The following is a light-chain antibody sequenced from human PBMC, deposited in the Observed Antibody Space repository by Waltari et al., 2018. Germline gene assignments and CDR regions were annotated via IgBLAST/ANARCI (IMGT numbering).Light chain of an antibody. CDR3: QHYVRLPAT. J-gene: IGKJ1*01. CDR1: QSVGRS. CDR2: GAS. Sequence: EIVLTHSPGTLSFSPGERATLSCRASQSVGRSLAWYQQKPGQAPRLLIYGASSRATGIPDRFSGSGSGTDFSLTISRLEPEDFAVYYCQHYVRLPATFGQGTKVEIK. V-gene: IGKV3-20*01.